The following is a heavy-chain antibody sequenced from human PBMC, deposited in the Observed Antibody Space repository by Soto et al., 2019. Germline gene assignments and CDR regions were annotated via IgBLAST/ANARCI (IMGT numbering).Heavy chain of an antibody. V-gene: IGHV4-39*01. D-gene: IGHD3-16*01. CDR1: GCSISSSSYY. J-gene: IGHJ6*02. Sequence: PSETLSLTCTFSGCSISSSSYYWGWIRQPPGKGLEWIGSIYYSGSTYYNPSLKSRVTISVDTSKNQFSLKLSSVTAADTAVYYCARTRGRYYYYGMDVWGQGTTVTVSS. CDR2: IYYSGST. CDR3: ARTRGRYYYYGMDV.